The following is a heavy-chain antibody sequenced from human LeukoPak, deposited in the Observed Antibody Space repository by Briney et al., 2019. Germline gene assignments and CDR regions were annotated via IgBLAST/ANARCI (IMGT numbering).Heavy chain of an antibody. Sequence: GSLRLSCAASGFTFSSYGMHWVRQAPGKGLEWVAVIWYDGSNKYYADSVKGRFTISRDNSKNTLYLQMNSLRAEDTAVYYCARVAPPRAFDIWGQGTMVTVSS. CDR3: ARVAPPRAFDI. V-gene: IGHV3-33*01. CDR1: GFTFSSYG. CDR2: IWYDGSNK. J-gene: IGHJ3*02. D-gene: IGHD3-3*02.